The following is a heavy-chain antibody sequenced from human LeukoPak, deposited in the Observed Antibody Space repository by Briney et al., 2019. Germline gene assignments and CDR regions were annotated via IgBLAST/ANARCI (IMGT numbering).Heavy chain of an antibody. V-gene: IGHV4-39*07. J-gene: IGHJ3*02. Sequence: SETLSLTCTVSGGSISSSSYYWGWIRQPPGKGLEWIGSIYYSGSTYYNPSLKSRVTISVDTSKNQFSLKLSSVTAADTAVYYCARPDWGHDAFDIWGQGTVVTVSS. D-gene: IGHD7-27*01. CDR3: ARPDWGHDAFDI. CDR2: IYYSGST. CDR1: GGSISSSSYY.